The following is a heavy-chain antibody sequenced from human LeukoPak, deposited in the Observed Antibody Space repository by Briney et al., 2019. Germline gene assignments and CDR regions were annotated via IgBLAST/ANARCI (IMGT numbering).Heavy chain of an antibody. CDR1: GFTFSSYA. Sequence: GGSLRLSCAASGFTFSSYAMSWVRQAPGKGLEWVSAISGSGGSTYYADSVQGRFIISRDNAKNSLHLQMSSLRAEDTAVYYCARDGLGRGVFDYWGQGTLVTVSS. CDR3: ARDGLGRGVFDY. D-gene: IGHD3-10*01. CDR2: ISGSGGST. J-gene: IGHJ4*02. V-gene: IGHV3-23*01.